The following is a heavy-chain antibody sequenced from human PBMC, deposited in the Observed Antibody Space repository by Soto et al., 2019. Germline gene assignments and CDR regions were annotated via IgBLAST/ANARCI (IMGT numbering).Heavy chain of an antibody. J-gene: IGHJ4*02. D-gene: IGHD4-17*01. CDR3: ARYDYGDLDY. V-gene: IGHV3-72*01. CDR2: TRNKANSYTT. CDR1: GFTLSDHY. Sequence: EVQLVESGGGLVQPGGSLRLSCAASGFTLSDHYMDWVRQAPGKGLEWVGRTRNKANSYTTEYAASVKGRFTISRDDSKNSVYLQMNSLKTADTAVYYCARYDYGDLDYWGQGTLVTVSS.